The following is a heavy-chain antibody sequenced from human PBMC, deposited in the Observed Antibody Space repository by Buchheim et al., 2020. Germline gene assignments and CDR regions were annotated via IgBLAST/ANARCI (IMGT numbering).Heavy chain of an antibody. CDR3: AIDNVHNFLDY. J-gene: IGHJ4*02. V-gene: IGHV3-15*01. Sequence: EVHLVESGGGLVKPGGSLRLSCTASGFIFSNAWMSWVRQVPGKGLEWVGRIKSKTYGGKPDYAAPVKGRITISRADSESTLYRQLNSLKTEDTAVYYCAIDNVHNFLDYWGQGTL. CDR1: GFIFSNAW. D-gene: IGHD5-24*01. CDR2: IKSKTYGGKP.